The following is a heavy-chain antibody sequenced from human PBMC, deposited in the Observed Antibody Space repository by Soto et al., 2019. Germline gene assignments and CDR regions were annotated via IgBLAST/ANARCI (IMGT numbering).Heavy chain of an antibody. CDR1: GFTFNIYA. CDR3: AKCGYDSSGFYTYFDY. V-gene: IGHV3-23*01. D-gene: IGHD3-22*01. CDR2: ISGSGGGT. Sequence: PGGSLRLSCAASGFTFNIYAMSWVRQAPGKGLEWVSAISGSGGGTYYADSVEGRFTISRDNSNNTLYLQMSSLRAEDTAVYYCAKCGYDSSGFYTYFDYWGQGALVTVSS. J-gene: IGHJ4*02.